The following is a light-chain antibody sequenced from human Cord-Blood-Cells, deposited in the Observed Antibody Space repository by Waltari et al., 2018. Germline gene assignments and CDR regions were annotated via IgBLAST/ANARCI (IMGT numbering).Light chain of an antibody. J-gene: IGLJ1*01. CDR2: EGS. CDR1: SSDVGRYNL. V-gene: IGLV2-23*01. Sequence: QSALTQPASVSGSPGQSITISCTATSSDVGRYNLVSWYQQHPGKATKLMIYEGSKRPSGVSNRFSCSKAGNTASLTISGLQAEDEADYYCCSYAGSSTYVFGTGTKVTVL. CDR3: CSYAGSSTYV.